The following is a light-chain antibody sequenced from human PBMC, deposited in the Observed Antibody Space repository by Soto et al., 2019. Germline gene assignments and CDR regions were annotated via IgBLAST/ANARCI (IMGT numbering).Light chain of an antibody. Sequence: ENVLTQSPVTLSLSPGERATLSRRASQSVKSYLAWYQQKPGQAPRLLIYDASNRAAGIPARFSGSGSGTDFTLTISSLDPEDFAVYYCQSRSSWPPVLTFGGGTKVEIK. CDR2: DAS. CDR3: QSRSSWPPVLT. J-gene: IGKJ4*01. V-gene: IGKV3-11*01. CDR1: QSVKSY.